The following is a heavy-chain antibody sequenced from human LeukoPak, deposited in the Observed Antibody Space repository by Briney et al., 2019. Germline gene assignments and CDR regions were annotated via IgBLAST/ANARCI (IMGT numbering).Heavy chain of an antibody. CDR1: GYSLTTYY. CDR3: ARNYYDSSGYYSLFNY. D-gene: IGHD3-22*01. J-gene: IGHJ4*02. Sequence: ASVKVSCKASGYSLTTYYMHWVRQAPGQGLEWMGIINPSGGSTSYAQKFQGRVTMTRDMSTSTVYMELSSLRSEDTAVYYCARNYYDSSGYYSLFNYWGQGTLVTVSS. CDR2: INPSGGST. V-gene: IGHV1-46*01.